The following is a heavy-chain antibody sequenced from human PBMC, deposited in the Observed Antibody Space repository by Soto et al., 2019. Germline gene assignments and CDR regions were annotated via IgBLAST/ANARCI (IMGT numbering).Heavy chain of an antibody. D-gene: IGHD1-26*01. CDR2: INAGNGNT. CDR3: ARDRRDSVADRRSFDV. J-gene: IGHJ4*02. Sequence: ASVKVSCKASGYTFTSYAMHWVRQAPGQRLEWMGWINAGNGNTKYSQKFQGRVTITRDTSASTAYMELSSLRSEDTAVYYCARDRRDSVADRRSFDVWGQGTLVTVSS. V-gene: IGHV1-3*01. CDR1: GYTFTSYA.